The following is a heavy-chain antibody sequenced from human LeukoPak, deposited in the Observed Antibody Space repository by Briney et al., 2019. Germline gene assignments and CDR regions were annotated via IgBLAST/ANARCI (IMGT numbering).Heavy chain of an antibody. D-gene: IGHD2-15*01. J-gene: IGHJ4*02. CDR3: ASARKAVFDY. CDR1: GGTFSSYA. CDR2: IIPIFGTA. V-gene: IGHV1-69*05. Sequence: SVKVSCKASGGTFSSYAVSWVRQAPGQGLEWMGRIIPIFGTANYAQKFQGRVTITTDESTSTAYMELSSLRSEDTAVYYCASARKAVFDYWGQGTLVTVSS.